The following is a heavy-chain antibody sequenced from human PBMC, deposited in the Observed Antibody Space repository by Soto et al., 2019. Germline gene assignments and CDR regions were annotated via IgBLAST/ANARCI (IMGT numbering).Heavy chain of an antibody. CDR3: ARAPPPSGYYSLPGEGAFDI. CDR2: IYYSGST. D-gene: IGHD3-22*01. CDR1: GGSISSGDYY. Sequence: SETLSLTCTVSGGSISSGDYYWSWIRQPPGKGLEWIGYIYYSGSTYYNPSLKSRVTISVDTSKNQFSLKLSSVTAADTAVYYCARAPPPSGYYSLPGEGAFDIWGQGTMVTVSS. V-gene: IGHV4-30-4*01. J-gene: IGHJ3*02.